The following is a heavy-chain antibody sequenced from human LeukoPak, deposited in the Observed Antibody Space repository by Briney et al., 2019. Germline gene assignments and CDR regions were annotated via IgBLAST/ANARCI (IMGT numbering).Heavy chain of an antibody. Sequence: ASVKVSCTASGYTFTGYYMHWVRQAPGQGLEWMGWINPNSGGTNYAQKFQGRVTMTRDTSISTAYMELSRLRSDDTAVYYCARESRSSAITGFDYWGQGTLVTVSS. CDR2: INPNSGGT. CDR1: GYTFTGYY. CDR3: ARESRSSAITGFDY. D-gene: IGHD6-13*01. V-gene: IGHV1-2*02. J-gene: IGHJ4*02.